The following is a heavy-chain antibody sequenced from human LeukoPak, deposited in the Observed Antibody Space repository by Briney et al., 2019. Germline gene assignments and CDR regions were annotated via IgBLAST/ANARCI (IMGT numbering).Heavy chain of an antibody. Sequence: ASVKVSCKAPGYTFTGYYMHWVRQAPGQGLEWMGWINPNSGGTNYAQKFQGRVTMTRDTSISTAYMELSRLRSDDTAVYYCAKGSEWELPSKIDYWGQGTLVTVSS. CDR3: AKGSEWELPSKIDY. J-gene: IGHJ4*02. V-gene: IGHV1-2*02. CDR1: GYTFTGYY. CDR2: INPNSGGT. D-gene: IGHD1-26*01.